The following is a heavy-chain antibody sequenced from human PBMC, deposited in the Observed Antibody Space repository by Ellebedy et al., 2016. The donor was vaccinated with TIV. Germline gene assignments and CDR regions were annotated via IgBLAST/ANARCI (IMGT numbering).Heavy chain of an antibody. CDR2: FTPISDLP. CDR1: GGTFRTQI. CDR3: VRARSTVTTFGWFDP. V-gene: IGHV1-69*10. Sequence: AASVKVSCKASGGTFRTQILSWVRQAPGQGLEWVGGFTPISDLPKYAQKLQGRVTIVADESTNTAYMELRSLRSEDTAVYYCVRARSTVTTFGWFDPWGQGTLVIVSS. J-gene: IGHJ5*02. D-gene: IGHD3-16*01.